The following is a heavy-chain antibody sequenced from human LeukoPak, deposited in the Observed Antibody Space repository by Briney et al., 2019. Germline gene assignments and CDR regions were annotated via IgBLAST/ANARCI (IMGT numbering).Heavy chain of an antibody. V-gene: IGHV3-21*04. CDR2: ISSSSSYI. Sequence: GGSLRLSCAASGFTFSSYSMNWVRQAPGKGLEWVSSISSSSSYIYYADSVKGRFTISRDNSKNTLYLQMNSLRAEDTAVYYCASGGRYSYGLDYWGQGTLVTVSS. D-gene: IGHD5-18*01. CDR1: GFTFSSYS. J-gene: IGHJ4*02. CDR3: ASGGRYSYGLDY.